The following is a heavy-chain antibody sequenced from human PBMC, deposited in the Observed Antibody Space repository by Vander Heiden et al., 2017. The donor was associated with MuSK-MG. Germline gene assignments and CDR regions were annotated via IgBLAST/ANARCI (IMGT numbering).Heavy chain of an antibody. CDR2: MNPNSGNT. CDR3: ARGLYYDFWSGSLTPGRSWFDP. Sequence: QVQLVQSGAEVKKPGASVKVSCKASGYTFTSYDINWVRQATGQGLEWMGWMNPNSGNTGYAQKFQGRVTMTRNTSISTAYMELSSLRSEDTAVYYCARGLYYDFWSGSLTPGRSWFDPWGQGTLVTVSS. V-gene: IGHV1-8*01. CDR1: GYTFTSYD. D-gene: IGHD3-3*01. J-gene: IGHJ5*02.